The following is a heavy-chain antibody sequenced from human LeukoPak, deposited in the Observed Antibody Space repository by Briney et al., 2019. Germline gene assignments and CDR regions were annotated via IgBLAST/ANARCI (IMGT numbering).Heavy chain of an antibody. CDR2: ISAYNGNT. V-gene: IGHV1-18*01. D-gene: IGHD1-7*01. Sequence: ASVKVSCKASGYTFTSYAINWVRQAPGQGLEWMGWISAYNGNTNYAQKLQGRVTKTTDTSTNTAYMELRSLRSDDTAVYYCARMGWNYVAYFDYWGQGILVTVSS. CDR3: ARMGWNYVAYFDY. CDR1: GYTFTSYA. J-gene: IGHJ4*02.